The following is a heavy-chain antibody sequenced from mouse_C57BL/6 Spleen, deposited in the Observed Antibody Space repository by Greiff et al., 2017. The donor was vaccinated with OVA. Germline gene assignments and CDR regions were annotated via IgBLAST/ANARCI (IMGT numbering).Heavy chain of an antibody. CDR3: ARREVYYAMDY. J-gene: IGHJ4*01. Sequence: QVQLQQPGAELVKPGASVKLSCKASGYTFTSYWMHWVKQRPGQGLEWIGMIHTNSGSTNYNEKFKSKATLTVDKSSSTAYMQLSSLTSEDSAVYYCARREVYYAMDYWGQGTSVTVSS. CDR1: GYTFTSYW. CDR2: IHTNSGST. V-gene: IGHV1-64*01.